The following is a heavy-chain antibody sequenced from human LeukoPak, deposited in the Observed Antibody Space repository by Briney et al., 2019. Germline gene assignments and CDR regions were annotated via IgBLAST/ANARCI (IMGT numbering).Heavy chain of an antibody. CDR2: IYYSGRT. V-gene: IGHV4-31*03. D-gene: IGHD3-22*01. CDR3: ASSYVSSGRHFDY. CDR1: GLSISIGGYG. Sequence: ASETLSLACTVAGLSISIGGYGWSWIRQHPGKGLEWIGYIYYSGRTYYKASLKSGVTITVNTSKNTYSMKLSSVTDAGTTVYYCASSYVSSGRHFDYWGQGPLVTVSS. J-gene: IGHJ4*02.